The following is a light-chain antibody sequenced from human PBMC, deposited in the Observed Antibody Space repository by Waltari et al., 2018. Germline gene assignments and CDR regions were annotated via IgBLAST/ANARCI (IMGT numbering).Light chain of an antibody. CDR1: SSNIGAGYD. V-gene: IGLV1-40*01. J-gene: IGLJ2*01. Sequence: QSVLTQPPSVSGAPGQRVTISFTGSSSNIGAGYDVHWYQQLPGTAPKLLIDGNSNRPSGGPDRFSGSKSGTAAALAITGLQAEDEADYYCQSYDSSLSGSVVFGGGTKLTVL. CDR2: GNS. CDR3: QSYDSSLSGSVV.